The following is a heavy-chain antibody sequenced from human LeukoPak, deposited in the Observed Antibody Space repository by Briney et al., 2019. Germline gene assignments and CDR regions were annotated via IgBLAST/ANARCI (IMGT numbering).Heavy chain of an antibody. V-gene: IGHV3-48*01. Sequence: GGSLRLSCAASGFTFGNYNMNWVRQPPGQGLEWVSYINRSSSDIYYADSVKGRFTISRDNAKNSLYLQMNSLRPEDTAVYYCARVIYGVPTIDYWGEGSLLTVSS. CDR2: INRSSSDI. CDR1: GFTFGNYN. D-gene: IGHD4-17*01. J-gene: IGHJ4*02. CDR3: ARVIYGVPTIDY.